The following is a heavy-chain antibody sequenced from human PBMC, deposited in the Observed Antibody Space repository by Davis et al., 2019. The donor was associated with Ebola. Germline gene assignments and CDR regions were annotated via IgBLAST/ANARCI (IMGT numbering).Heavy chain of an antibody. CDR3: ARHPLFSGPDY. CDR1: GGSISSSSYY. V-gene: IGHV4-39*01. J-gene: IGHJ4*02. D-gene: IGHD6-19*01. CDR2: IYYSGST. Sequence: PSETLSLTCTVSGGSISSSSYYWGWIRQPPGKGLEWIGSIYYSGSTYYNPSLKSRVTISVDTSKNQFSLKLSSVTAADTAVYYCARHPLFSGPDYWGQGTLVTVSS.